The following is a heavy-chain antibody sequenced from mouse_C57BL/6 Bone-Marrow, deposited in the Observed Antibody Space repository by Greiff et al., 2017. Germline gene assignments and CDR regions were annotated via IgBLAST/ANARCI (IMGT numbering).Heavy chain of an antibody. Sequence: QVQLQQPGAELVKPGASVKLSCKASGYTFTSYWMHWVKQRPGQGLEWIGMIHPNSGSTNYNEKFKIKATLTVDKSSSTAYMQLSSLTSEDSAVYCSARWDDYDDYAMDDWGQGTSVTVSS. V-gene: IGHV1-64*01. J-gene: IGHJ4*01. CDR2: IHPNSGST. D-gene: IGHD2-4*01. CDR1: GYTFTSYW. CDR3: ARWDDYDDYAMDD.